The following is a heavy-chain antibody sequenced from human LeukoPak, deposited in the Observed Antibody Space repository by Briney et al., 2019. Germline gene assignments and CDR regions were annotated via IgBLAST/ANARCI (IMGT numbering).Heavy chain of an antibody. CDR1: GYTLTELS. Sequence: GASVKVSCKVSGYTLTELSMHWVRQAPGKGLEWMGGFDPEDGETIYAQKFQGRVTMTEDTSTDTAYMELNSLRSEDTAAYYCAPMGWGFSSGWPFDFWGQGTLVTVSS. CDR3: APMGWGFSSGWPFDF. J-gene: IGHJ4*02. D-gene: IGHD6-19*01. V-gene: IGHV1-24*01. CDR2: FDPEDGET.